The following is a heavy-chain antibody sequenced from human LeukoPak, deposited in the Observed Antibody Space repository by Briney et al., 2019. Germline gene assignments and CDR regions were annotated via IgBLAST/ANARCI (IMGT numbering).Heavy chain of an antibody. CDR1: GYSFTSYW. CDR2: IYPGDSDT. D-gene: IGHD6-19*01. Sequence: PGESLKISCKGSGYSFTSYWIGWVRQMPGKGLEWMGIIYPGDSDTRYSPSFQGQVTISADKSTSTAYLQWSSLKASDTAMYYCARRGSGIAVADHFDYWGQGTLVTVSS. CDR3: ARRGSGIAVADHFDY. V-gene: IGHV5-51*01. J-gene: IGHJ4*02.